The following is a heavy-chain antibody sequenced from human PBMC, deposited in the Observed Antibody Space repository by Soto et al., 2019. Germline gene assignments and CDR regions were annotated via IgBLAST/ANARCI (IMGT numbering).Heavy chain of an antibody. D-gene: IGHD3-22*01. CDR1: GGSISSYY. CDR2: IYYSGST. Sequence: SETLSLTCTVSGGSISSYYWSWIRQPPGKGLEWIGYIYYSGSTNYNPSLKSRVTISVDTSKNQFSLKLSSVTAADTAVYYCARHGPLSYYDSSGYYSGDPEYFQHRGQGTPVTVSS. V-gene: IGHV4-59*08. J-gene: IGHJ1*01. CDR3: ARHGPLSYYDSSGYYSGDPEYFQH.